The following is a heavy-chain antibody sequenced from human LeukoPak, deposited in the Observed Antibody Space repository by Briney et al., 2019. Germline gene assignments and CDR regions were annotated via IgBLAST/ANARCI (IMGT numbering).Heavy chain of an antibody. CDR3: ARGRAAAGRFDYYYYMDV. CDR2: MNPNSGNT. CDR1: GYTFTSYD. J-gene: IGHJ6*03. V-gene: IGHV1-8*03. D-gene: IGHD6-13*01. Sequence: GASVKVSCKASGYTFTSYDINWVRQATGQGLEWMGWMNPNSGNTGYAQKFQGRVTITRNTSISTAYMELSSLRSEDTAVYYCARGRAAAGRFDYYYYMDVWGKGTTVTVSS.